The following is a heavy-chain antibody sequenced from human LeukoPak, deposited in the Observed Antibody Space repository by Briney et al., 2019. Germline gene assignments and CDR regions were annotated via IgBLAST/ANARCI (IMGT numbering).Heavy chain of an antibody. J-gene: IGHJ5*02. CDR3: VRAFLEWLWASTGEFDP. CDR2: ISSSSSYI. Sequence: GGSLRLSCAASGFTFSSYSMNWVRQAPGRGLEWVSSISSSSSYIYYADSVKGRFTISRDNAKNSMYLQMNSLRAEDTAVYYCVRAFLEWLWASTGEFDPWGQGTLVTVSS. CDR1: GFTFSSYS. D-gene: IGHD3-3*01. V-gene: IGHV3-21*01.